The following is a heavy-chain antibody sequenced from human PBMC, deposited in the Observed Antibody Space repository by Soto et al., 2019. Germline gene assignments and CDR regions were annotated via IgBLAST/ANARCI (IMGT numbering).Heavy chain of an antibody. Sequence: QVQLQQWGAGLLKPSETLSLTCAIYGGSFSGYYWSWIRQSPGKGLVWIGEITHSGGTNYNPSLKSRVTLSINTSRNWFSLRLSSLTAADTAVYYCARVLMLRGTIVPEGYSYHMDLWGKGTTVTVSS. J-gene: IGHJ6*03. D-gene: IGHD3-10*01. CDR3: ARVLMLRGTIVPEGYSYHMDL. V-gene: IGHV4-34*02. CDR1: GGSFSGYY. CDR2: ITHSGGT.